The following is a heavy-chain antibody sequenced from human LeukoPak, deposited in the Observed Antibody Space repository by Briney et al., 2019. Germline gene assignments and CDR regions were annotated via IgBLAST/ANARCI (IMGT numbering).Heavy chain of an antibody. V-gene: IGHV1-69*13. Sequence: ASVKVSCKASGGTFSSYAISWVRQAPGQGLEWMGGIIPIFGTANYAQKFQGRVTITADESTSTAYMELSSLRSEDTAVYYCASRYGGNSHYFDYWGQGTLVTVSS. CDR2: IIPIFGTA. J-gene: IGHJ4*02. CDR1: GGTFSSYA. CDR3: ASRYGGNSHYFDY. D-gene: IGHD4-23*01.